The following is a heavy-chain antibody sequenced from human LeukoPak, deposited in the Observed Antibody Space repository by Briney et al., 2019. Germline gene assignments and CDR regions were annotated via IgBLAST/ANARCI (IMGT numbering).Heavy chain of an antibody. Sequence: ASVKVSCKASGYTFTSYGISWVRQATGQGLEWMGWMNPNSGNTGYAQKFQGRVTMTRNTSISTAYMELSSLRSEDTAVYYCARQYYDSSGYSNDYWGQGTLVTVSS. CDR1: GYTFTSYG. V-gene: IGHV1-8*02. CDR3: ARQYYDSSGYSNDY. J-gene: IGHJ4*02. D-gene: IGHD3-22*01. CDR2: MNPNSGNT.